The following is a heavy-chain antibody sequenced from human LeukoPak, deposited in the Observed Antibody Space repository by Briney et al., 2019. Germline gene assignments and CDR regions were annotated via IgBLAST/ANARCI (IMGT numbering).Heavy chain of an antibody. Sequence: SETLSLTCTVSGGSISSYYWSWIRQPPGKGLEWIEYIYYSGSTNYNPSLKSRVTISVDTSKNQFSLKLSSVTAADTVVYYCARGNYEFWSGYYDYWGQGTLVTVSS. CDR1: GGSISSYY. CDR3: ARGNYEFWSGYYDY. CDR2: IYYSGST. V-gene: IGHV4-59*01. D-gene: IGHD3-3*01. J-gene: IGHJ4*02.